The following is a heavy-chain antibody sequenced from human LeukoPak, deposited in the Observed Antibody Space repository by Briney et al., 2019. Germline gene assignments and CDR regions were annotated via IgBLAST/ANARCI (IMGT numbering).Heavy chain of an antibody. V-gene: IGHV1-69*13. D-gene: IGHD5-18*01. CDR2: IIPIFGTA. Sequence: EASVKVSCKASGGTFSSYAISWVRQAPGQGLEWMGGIIPIFGTANYAQKFQGRVTITADESTSTAYMELSSLRSEDTAVYYCARGALTAMDPHFDYWGQGTLVTVSS. CDR1: GGTFSSYA. CDR3: ARGALTAMDPHFDY. J-gene: IGHJ4*02.